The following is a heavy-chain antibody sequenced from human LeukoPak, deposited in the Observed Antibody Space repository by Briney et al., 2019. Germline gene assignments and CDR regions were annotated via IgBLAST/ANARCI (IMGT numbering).Heavy chain of an antibody. CDR1: GGSFSGCY. V-gene: IGHV4-34*01. Sequence: SETLSLTCAVYGGSFSGCYWSWIRQPPGKGLEWIGEINHSGSTNYNPSLKSRVTISVDTSKNQFSLKLSSVTAADTAVYYCARFLGGQWLDKYYYYGMDVWGQGTTVTVSS. D-gene: IGHD3-22*01. CDR3: ARFLGGQWLDKYYYYGMDV. CDR2: INHSGST. J-gene: IGHJ6*02.